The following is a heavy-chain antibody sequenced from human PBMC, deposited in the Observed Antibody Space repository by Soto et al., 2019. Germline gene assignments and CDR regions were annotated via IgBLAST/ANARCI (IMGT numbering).Heavy chain of an antibody. CDR3: SRSLDY. CDR1: GFSFSIYW. CDR2: INQDGSEK. J-gene: IGHJ4*02. Sequence: PGGSLRLSCVASGFSFSIYWMDWVRQAPGKGLEWVANINQDGSEKHYVDSVKGRFTISRDNAKNSLYLQMSSPTAEDSALYYCSRSLDYWGQGALVTVSS. V-gene: IGHV3-7*01.